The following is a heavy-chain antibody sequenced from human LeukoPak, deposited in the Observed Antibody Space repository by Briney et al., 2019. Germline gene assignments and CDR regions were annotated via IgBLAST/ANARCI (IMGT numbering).Heavy chain of an antibody. J-gene: IGHJ4*02. CDR3: ARKSSSGWYFDY. D-gene: IGHD6-19*01. Sequence: SETLSLTCTVSGGSISRNYWSWIRKPPGKGLQWIGYIYYTGSINYNPSLKSRVTMSVDTSKNQFSLKLSSVTAADTAVYYCARKSSSGWYFDYWGQGTLVTVSS. V-gene: IGHV4-59*01. CDR2: IYYTGSI. CDR1: GGSISRNY.